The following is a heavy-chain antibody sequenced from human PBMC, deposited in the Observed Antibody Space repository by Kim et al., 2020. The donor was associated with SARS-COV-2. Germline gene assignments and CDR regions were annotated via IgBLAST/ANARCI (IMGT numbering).Heavy chain of an antibody. CDR1: GGSISSYY. Sequence: SETLSLTCSVFGGSISSYYWSWIRQPPGKGLEWIGYLYYSGSTNYNPSLKSRVTISVDTSKNQFSLKLSFVTAADTAMYYCFRLGCSATSCTTFDYWGQG. CDR3: FRLGCSATSCTTFDY. CDR2: LYYSGST. J-gene: IGHJ4*02. V-gene: IGHV4-59*08. D-gene: IGHD2-2*01.